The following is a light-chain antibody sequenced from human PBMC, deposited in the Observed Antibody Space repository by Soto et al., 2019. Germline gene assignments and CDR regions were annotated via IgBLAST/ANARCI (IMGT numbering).Light chain of an antibody. CDR2: EVS. J-gene: IGLJ1*01. CDR3: SSYAGNNIYYV. Sequence: QSLLTQPPPAAGSPGQSVTISCPGTSSDVGGYNYVSWYQQHPGNAPKLMIFEVSKRPSGVPDRFSGSKSGSTASLTVSGLQAEDEADYYCSSYAGNNIYYVFGTGTKVTVL. V-gene: IGLV2-8*01. CDR1: SSDVGGYNY.